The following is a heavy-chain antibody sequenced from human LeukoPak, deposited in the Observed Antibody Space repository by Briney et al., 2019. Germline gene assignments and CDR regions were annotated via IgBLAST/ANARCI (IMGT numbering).Heavy chain of an antibody. CDR3: ARFDHNAMDV. D-gene: IGHD1-14*01. V-gene: IGHV3-48*02. Sequence: GGSLRLSCAASGFTVSSNYMSWVRQAPGKGLEWVSYISSRSSAIYYADSVKGRFTISRDNAKNSLYLQMNSLRDEDTAVYYCARFDHNAMDVWGQGTTVTVSS. CDR2: ISSRSSAI. J-gene: IGHJ6*02. CDR1: GFTVSSNY.